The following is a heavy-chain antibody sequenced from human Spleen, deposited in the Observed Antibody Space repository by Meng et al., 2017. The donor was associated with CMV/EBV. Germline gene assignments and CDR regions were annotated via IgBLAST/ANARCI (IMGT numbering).Heavy chain of an antibody. CDR3: AREMGGKTYFDY. Sequence: CTASGVTFSDYFMSWIRQAPGKGLEWVSYISGGASTIYYSDSVKGRFTISRDNAKNSLYLQMNSLRAEDTAVYYCAREMGGKTYFDYWGQGILVTVSS. J-gene: IGHJ4*02. CDR1: GVTFSDYF. V-gene: IGHV3-11*04. CDR2: ISGGASTI. D-gene: IGHD4-23*01.